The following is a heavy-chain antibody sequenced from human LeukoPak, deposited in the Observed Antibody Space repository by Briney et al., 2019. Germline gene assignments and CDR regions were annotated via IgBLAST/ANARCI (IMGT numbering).Heavy chain of an antibody. J-gene: IGHJ6*02. CDR2: IYYSGST. CDR3: ATEPVLRYFDWSPGASGMDV. D-gene: IGHD3-9*01. CDR1: RGSLSSSSYY. Sequence: SETLSLTCTVSRGSLSSSSYYWGWISHHPGDGLGWLGCIYYSGSTYNNTSLKGRATTSVHTSKSHFFLKLSSVTAADTAVYYCATEPVLRYFDWSPGASGMDVWGQGTTVTVSS. V-gene: IGHV4-39*01.